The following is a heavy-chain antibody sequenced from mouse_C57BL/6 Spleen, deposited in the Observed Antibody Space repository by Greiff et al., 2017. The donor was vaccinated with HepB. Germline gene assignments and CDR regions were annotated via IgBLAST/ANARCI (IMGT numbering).Heavy chain of an antibody. J-gene: IGHJ1*03. V-gene: IGHV3-6*01. D-gene: IGHD1-1*01. CDR1: GYSITSGYY. CDR2: ISYDGSN. CDR3: ARRLLPDWYFDV. Sequence: VQLKESGPGLVKPSQSLSLTCSVTGYSITSGYYWNWIRQFPGNKLEWMGYISYDGSNNYNPSLKNRISITRDTSKNQFFLKLNSVTTEDTATYYCARRLLPDWYFDVWGTGTTVTVSS.